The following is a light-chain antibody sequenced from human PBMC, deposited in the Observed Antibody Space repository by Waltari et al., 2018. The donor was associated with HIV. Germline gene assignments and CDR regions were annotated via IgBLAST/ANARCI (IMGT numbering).Light chain of an antibody. J-gene: IGLJ2*01. CDR2: DDS. V-gene: IGLV3-21*02. CDR1: NIGGHI. Sequence: SYVLTQPPSVSVAPGQTANITCAEGNIGGHIVHRYQQKPGQAPVLVVFDDSDRPSGIPERFSGSKSGNTATLTISRVEAGDEADYYCQVWHSGSDGHVVFGGGTKLTVL. CDR3: QVWHSGSDGHVV.